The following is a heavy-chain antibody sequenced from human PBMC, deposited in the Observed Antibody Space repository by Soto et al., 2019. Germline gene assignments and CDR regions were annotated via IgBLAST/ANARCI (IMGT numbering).Heavy chain of an antibody. Sequence: QITLKESGPTVVKPTQTVTLTCAVSGFSLSADGVAVGWIRQSPGQALEWLALIYWDDDRRYSPSLAARLTINKDTSRNQVVLTMTNVHPVDTGTYFCVQQKQTGYRLFDTWGRGTLVTVSS. CDR3: VQQKQTGYRLFDT. CDR1: GFSLSADGVA. CDR2: IYWDDDR. J-gene: IGHJ4*02. D-gene: IGHD5-18*01. V-gene: IGHV2-5*04.